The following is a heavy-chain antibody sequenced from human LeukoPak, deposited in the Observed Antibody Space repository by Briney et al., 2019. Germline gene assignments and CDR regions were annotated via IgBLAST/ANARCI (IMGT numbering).Heavy chain of an antibody. CDR1: GFTFSTCS. CDR3: AELGITMIGGV. CDR2: ISSSGSTI. J-gene: IGHJ6*04. V-gene: IGHV3-48*04. Sequence: GGSLRLSCAASGFTFSTCSMNWVRQAPGKGLEWVSFISSSGSTIFYADSVKGRFTISRDNAKNSLYLQMNSLRAEDTAVYYCAELGITMIGGVWGKGTTVTISS. D-gene: IGHD3-10*02.